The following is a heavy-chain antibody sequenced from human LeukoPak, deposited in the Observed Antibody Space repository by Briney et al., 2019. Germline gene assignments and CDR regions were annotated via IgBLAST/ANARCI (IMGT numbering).Heavy chain of an antibody. CDR2: ISAYNGNT. CDR1: GYTFINYG. Sequence: ASVNVSFKASGYTFINYGINWVRQAPGQGLEWMGWISAYNGNTNYAQSLQGRVTITTDTSTSTVYMEMRSLTSDDTAVYYCARDLDQYNGRFGGFGHDLWGQGTLVTVSS. D-gene: IGHD3-10*01. CDR3: ARDLDQYNGRFGGFGHDL. V-gene: IGHV1-18*01. J-gene: IGHJ4*02.